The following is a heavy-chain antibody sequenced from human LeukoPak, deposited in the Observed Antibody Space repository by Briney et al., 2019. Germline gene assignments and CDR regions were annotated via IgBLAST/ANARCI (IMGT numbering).Heavy chain of an antibody. CDR1: GGSISSGGYY. CDR3: ARDHYCSGGSCYLSY. J-gene: IGHJ4*02. D-gene: IGHD2-15*01. V-gene: IGHV4-31*03. Sequence: SETLSLTCTVSGGSISSGGYYWSWIRQHPGKGLEWIGYIYYSGTTYYNPSLKSRVTISVDTSKNQFSLKLTSVTAADTAVYYCARDHYCSGGSCYLSYWGQGTLVTVSS. CDR2: IYYSGTT.